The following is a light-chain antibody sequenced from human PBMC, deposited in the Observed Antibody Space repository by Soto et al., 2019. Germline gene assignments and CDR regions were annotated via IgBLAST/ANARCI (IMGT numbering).Light chain of an antibody. Sequence: QSVLTQPPSASGTPGQGVTISCSVRTSNIGSNYVYWYQQLPGTAPKLLIYRNNQRPSGVPDRFSGSKSGTSASLAISGLRSDDEADYFCATWDDSLNGFYVFGTGTKVTVL. V-gene: IGLV1-47*01. J-gene: IGLJ1*01. CDR3: ATWDDSLNGFYV. CDR1: TSNIGSNY. CDR2: RNN.